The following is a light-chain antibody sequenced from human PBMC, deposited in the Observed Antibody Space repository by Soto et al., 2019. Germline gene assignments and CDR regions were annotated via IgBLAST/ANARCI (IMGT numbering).Light chain of an antibody. CDR1: SSDVGGYNF. J-gene: IGLJ1*01. V-gene: IGLV2-8*01. CDR3: SSYTSSNTCV. CDR2: EVN. Sequence: QSALTQPPSASGSPGQSVTISCTGTSSDVGGYNFVSWYQHHPGKAPKLIIYEVNKRPSGVPNRFSGSKSGNTASLTVSGLQAEDEADYYCSSYTSSNTCVFGTGTKVTVL.